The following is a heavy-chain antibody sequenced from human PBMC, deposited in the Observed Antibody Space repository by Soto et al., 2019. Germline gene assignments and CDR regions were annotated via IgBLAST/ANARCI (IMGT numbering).Heavy chain of an antibody. CDR1: GGTFSSYT. D-gene: IGHD6-13*01. V-gene: IGHV1-8*02. Sequence: ASVKVSCKASGGTFSSYTISWVRQAPGQGLEWMGWMNPNSGNTGYAQKFQGRVTMTRNTSISTAYMELSSLRSEDTAVYYCARGFAGYSSSWYGYWGQGTLVTVSS. CDR3: ARGFAGYSSSWYGY. CDR2: MNPNSGNT. J-gene: IGHJ4*02.